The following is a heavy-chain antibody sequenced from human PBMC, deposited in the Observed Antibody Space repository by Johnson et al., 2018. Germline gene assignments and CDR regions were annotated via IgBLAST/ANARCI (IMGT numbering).Heavy chain of an antibody. V-gene: IGHV3-7*03. J-gene: IGHJ3*02. D-gene: IGHD1-1*01. CDR3: AEDMTTAPNDACDI. CDR2: INQDGSET. Sequence: VQLVESGGGLVQPGGSLRLSCAASGFTFSSYWMSWVRQAPGKGLEWVANINQDGSETYYVDSVKGRFTIARENAKSSLYLQMNSLRAEDTALYYCAEDMTTAPNDACDIWGQGTKVTVSS. CDR1: GFTFSSYW.